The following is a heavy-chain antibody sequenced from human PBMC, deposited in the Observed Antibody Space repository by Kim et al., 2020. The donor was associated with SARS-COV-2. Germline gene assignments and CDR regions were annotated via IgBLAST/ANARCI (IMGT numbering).Heavy chain of an antibody. D-gene: IGHD5-18*01. Sequence: KGRFTISRDNSKNTLYLQMNSLRAEDTAVYYCARESGSYGSYYYYYGMGVWGQGTTVTVSS. J-gene: IGHJ6*02. V-gene: IGHV3-53*01. CDR3: ARESGSYGSYYYYYGMGV.